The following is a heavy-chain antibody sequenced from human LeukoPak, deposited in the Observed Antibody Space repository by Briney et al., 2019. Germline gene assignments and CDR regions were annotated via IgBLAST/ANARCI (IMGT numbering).Heavy chain of an antibody. Sequence: PGGSLRLSCAASGLTFSNYAMSWVRQAPGKGLEWVSAISGSGGSTSYAQKFQGRVTMTRDTSTSTVYMELSSLRSEDTAVYYCARDRGGYIVLDYWGQGTLVTVSS. CDR1: GLTFSNYA. J-gene: IGHJ4*02. D-gene: IGHD5-12*01. CDR2: ISGSGGST. V-gene: IGHV3-23*01. CDR3: ARDRGGYIVLDY.